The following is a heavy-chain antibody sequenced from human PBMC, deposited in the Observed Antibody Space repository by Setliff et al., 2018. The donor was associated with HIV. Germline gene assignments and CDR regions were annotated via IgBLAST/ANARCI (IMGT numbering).Heavy chain of an antibody. CDR2: VSSRGDT. D-gene: IGHD6-13*01. V-gene: IGHV4-4*07. J-gene: IGHJ4*02. Sequence: PSETLSLTCTVSDCGTYYWSWLRQPAGKGLEWIGRVSSRGDTNYNPSLKSRVTMSVDTSKNQFSLKLRSVTAADTAVYYCACELQGHSSSWPNYWGQGTLVTVSS. CDR1: DCGTYY. CDR3: ACELQGHSSSWPNY.